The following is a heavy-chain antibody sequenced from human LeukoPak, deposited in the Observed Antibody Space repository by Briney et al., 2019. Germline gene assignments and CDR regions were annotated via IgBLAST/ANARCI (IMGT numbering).Heavy chain of an antibody. J-gene: IGHJ4*02. CDR3: ARDSYDSSGYYPPPFDY. V-gene: IGHV3-21*01. Sequence: PGGSLRLSCAPSGFTFSSYSMNWVRQAPGKGLEWVSSISSSSSYIYYADSVKGRFTISRDNAKNSLYLQMNSLRAEDTAVYYCARDSYDSSGYYPPPFDYWGQGTLVTVSS. CDR2: ISSSSSYI. CDR1: GFTFSSYS. D-gene: IGHD3-22*01.